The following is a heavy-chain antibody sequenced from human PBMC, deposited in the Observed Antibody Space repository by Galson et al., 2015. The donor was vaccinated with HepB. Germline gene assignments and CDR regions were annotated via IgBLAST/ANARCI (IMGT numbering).Heavy chain of an antibody. CDR3: AARGAAADKIFDY. J-gene: IGHJ4*02. D-gene: IGHD6-13*01. V-gene: IGHV1-58*02. CDR2: IVVGSGNT. CDR1: GFTFTSSA. Sequence: SVKVSCKASGFTFTSSAMQWVRQARGQRLEWIGWIVVGSGNTNYAQKFQERVTITRDVSTSTAYMELSSLRSEDTAVYYCAARGAAADKIFDYWGQGTLVTVSS.